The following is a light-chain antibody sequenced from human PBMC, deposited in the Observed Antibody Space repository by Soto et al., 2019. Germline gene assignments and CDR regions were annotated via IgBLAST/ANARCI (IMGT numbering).Light chain of an antibody. Sequence: DIQMTHSPSTLSASVGDRVTITCRASQNINNWLAWYQQKPGKAPKFLIHKASSLESGVPSRFSGSGSETEFTLTISSLQPDDFATYYCQQYNTNPLTFGQGTKLEI. CDR1: QNINNW. J-gene: IGKJ2*01. V-gene: IGKV1-5*03. CDR3: QQYNTNPLT. CDR2: KAS.